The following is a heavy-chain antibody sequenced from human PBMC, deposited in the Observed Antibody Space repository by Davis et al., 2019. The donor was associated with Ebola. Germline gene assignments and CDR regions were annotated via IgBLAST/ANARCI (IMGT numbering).Heavy chain of an antibody. CDR3: ARESSSGWWGAFDI. CDR2: ISYDGSNK. D-gene: IGHD6-19*01. CDR1: GFTFSSYA. J-gene: IGHJ3*02. V-gene: IGHV3-30*01. Sequence: GESLKISCAASGFTFSSYAMHWVRQAPGKGLEWVAVISYDGSNKYYADSVKGRFTISRDNSKNTLYLQMNSLRAEDTAVYYCARESSSGWWGAFDIWGQGTMVTVSS.